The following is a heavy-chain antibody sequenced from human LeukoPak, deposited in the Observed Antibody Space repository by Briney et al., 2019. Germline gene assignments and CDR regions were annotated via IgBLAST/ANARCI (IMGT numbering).Heavy chain of an antibody. D-gene: IGHD6-19*01. V-gene: IGHV3-64*01. CDR2: ISSNGGST. Sequence: GGSLRLSCAASGFTFSSYAMHWVRQAPGKGLEYVSAISSNGGSTYYANSVKGRFTISRDNSKNTLYLQMGSLRAEDMAVYYCARDRIAVAGFDYWGQGTLVTVPS. CDR3: ARDRIAVAGFDY. CDR1: GFTFSSYA. J-gene: IGHJ4*02.